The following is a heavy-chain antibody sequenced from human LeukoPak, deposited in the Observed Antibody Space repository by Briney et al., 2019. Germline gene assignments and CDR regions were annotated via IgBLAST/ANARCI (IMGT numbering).Heavy chain of an antibody. CDR3: AKSLSMSRGPYYTDA. D-gene: IGHD3-10*01. V-gene: IGHV4-39*07. CDR2: IYYSGST. J-gene: IGHJ6*03. Sequence: PSETLSLTCTVSGGSISSSSYYSGWIRQPPGKGLEWIGSIYYSGSTYYNPSLKSRVTISVATSKNQFSLKLSSVTAADTAVYYWAKSLSMSRGPYYTDAWGKGTTVTVSS. CDR1: GGSISSSSYY.